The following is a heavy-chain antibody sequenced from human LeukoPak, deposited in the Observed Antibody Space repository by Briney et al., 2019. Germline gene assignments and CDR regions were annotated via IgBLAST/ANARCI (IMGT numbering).Heavy chain of an antibody. D-gene: IGHD3-3*01. V-gene: IGHV4-39*01. Sequence: SETLSLTCIVCGGSISSSSYNWGWIRQPPGKGLEWVGSIYYSGSTYYNPSLKSRVTMSVDTSKNQFSLKLSSVTAADTAVYYCAGVSIFGVVKADYWGQGTLVTVSS. CDR1: GGSISSSSYN. J-gene: IGHJ4*02. CDR3: AGVSIFGVVKADY. CDR2: IYYSGST.